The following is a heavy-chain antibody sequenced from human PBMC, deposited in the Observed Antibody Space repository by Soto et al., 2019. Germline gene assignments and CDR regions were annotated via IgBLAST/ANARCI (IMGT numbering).Heavy chain of an antibody. CDR1: GYTFSNHG. V-gene: IGHV1-18*04. J-gene: IGHJ5*02. CDR2: ISGKDGNT. CDR3: ARLHRYFSGGTYYSDWFDP. D-gene: IGHD2-15*01. Sequence: ASVKVSCKASGYTFSNHGISWVRQVPGQGLEWMGWISGKDGNTDYAQKFQGRVTMTTDISTTTAYMELRSLRSDDTAVYYCARLHRYFSGGTYYSDWFDPWGQGTLVTVSS.